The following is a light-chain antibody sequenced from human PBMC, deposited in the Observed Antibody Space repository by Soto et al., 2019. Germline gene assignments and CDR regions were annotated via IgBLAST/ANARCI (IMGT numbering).Light chain of an antibody. Sequence: DIQLTQSPSFLSASVGDRVTITCRASQGITSSLAWYQQKAGKAPKLLIYAIFTLQSGVPSRFSGSGSGTEFTLTISSLQPEDFATYYCQQLNNYPITFGQGTRLEIK. CDR2: AIF. V-gene: IGKV1-9*01. CDR3: QQLNNYPIT. J-gene: IGKJ5*01. CDR1: QGITSS.